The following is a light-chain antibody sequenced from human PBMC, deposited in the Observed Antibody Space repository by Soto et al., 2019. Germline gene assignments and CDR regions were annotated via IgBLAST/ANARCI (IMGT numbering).Light chain of an antibody. J-gene: IGLJ2*01. CDR2: GVT. CDR1: SSDVGGYDH. Sequence: QSALAQPPSASGSPGQSLTISCTGTSSDVGGYDHVSWYQQHPGKAPKLLIYGVTKRPSGVPDRFSGSKSGNTASLTVSGLQAEDEADYYCSSYAGNTDVVFGRGTKLTVL. V-gene: IGLV2-8*01. CDR3: SSYAGNTDVV.